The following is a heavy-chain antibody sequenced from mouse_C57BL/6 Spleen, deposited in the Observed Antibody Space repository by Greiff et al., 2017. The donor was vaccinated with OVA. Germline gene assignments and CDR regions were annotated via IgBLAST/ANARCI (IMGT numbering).Heavy chain of an antibody. CDR1: GYTFTDYY. J-gene: IGHJ4*01. CDR2: INPNNGGT. V-gene: IGHV1-26*01. CDR3: ARDRTSYAMDY. Sequence: EVKLQQSGPELVKPGASVKISCKASGYTFTDYYMNWVKQSHGKSLEWIGDINPNNGGTSYNQKFKGKATLTVDKSSSTAYMELRSLTSEDSAVYYCARDRTSYAMDYWGQGTSVTVSS.